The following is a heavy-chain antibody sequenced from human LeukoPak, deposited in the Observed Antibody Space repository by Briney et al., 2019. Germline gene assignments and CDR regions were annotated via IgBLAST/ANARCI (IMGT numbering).Heavy chain of an antibody. Sequence: GGSLTLSYAASGFTFSNSAKHWVRQAPGKGLEWVSAITGSGNNTYYADSVKGRFTISRDNSKNTLYLQMSSLGADDTAVYYCAKDRVTTETTFFGQSDYWGQGTLVTVSS. D-gene: IGHD4-17*01. CDR2: ITGSGNNT. CDR3: AKDRVTTETTFFGQSDY. CDR1: GFTFSNSA. V-gene: IGHV3-23*01. J-gene: IGHJ4*02.